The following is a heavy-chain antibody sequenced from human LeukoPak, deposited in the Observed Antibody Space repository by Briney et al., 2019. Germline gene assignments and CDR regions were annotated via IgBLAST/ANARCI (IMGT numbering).Heavy chain of an antibody. Sequence: PGGSLRLSCAASGFTFSSYEMNWVRQAPGKGLEWVSYISSSGSTIYYADSVKGRSTISRDNAKNSLYLQMNSLRAEDTAVYYCARAGGYYYYYMDVWGKGTTVTVSS. CDR2: ISSSGSTI. CDR1: GFTFSSYE. J-gene: IGHJ6*03. CDR3: ARAGGYYYYYMDV. V-gene: IGHV3-48*03.